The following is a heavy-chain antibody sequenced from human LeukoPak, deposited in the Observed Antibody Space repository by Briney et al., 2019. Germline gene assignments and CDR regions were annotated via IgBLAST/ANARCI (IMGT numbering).Heavy chain of an antibody. Sequence: GGSLRLSCAASGFTFSSYGMHWVRQAPGKGLEWVSGISGSGRSTYYADSVKGRFTISRDNAKNSLYLQMNSLRAEDTAVYYCARDGGGDIVVAFAFDIWGQGTMVTVSS. CDR1: GFTFSSYG. CDR3: ARDGGGDIVVAFAFDI. D-gene: IGHD2-15*01. CDR2: ISGSGRST. V-gene: IGHV3-21*04. J-gene: IGHJ3*02.